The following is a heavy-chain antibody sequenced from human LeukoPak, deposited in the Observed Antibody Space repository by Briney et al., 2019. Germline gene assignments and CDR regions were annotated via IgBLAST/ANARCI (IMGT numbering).Heavy chain of an antibody. D-gene: IGHD5-18*01. CDR1: GGSISSDY. V-gene: IGHV4-59*01. J-gene: IGHJ4*02. CDR2: IYYSGDT. CDR3: ARSGYSYGLVDY. Sequence: SETLSLTCTVSGGSISSDYWSWIRQPPGKGLEWIGYIYYSGDTNYNPSLKSRVTISVDTSKNQFSLKLSSVTAADTAMYYCARSGYSYGLVDYWGQGTLVTVSS.